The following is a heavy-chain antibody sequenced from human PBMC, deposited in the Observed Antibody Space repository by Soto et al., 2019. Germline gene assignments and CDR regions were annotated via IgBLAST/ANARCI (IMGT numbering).Heavy chain of an antibody. Sequence: SVKVSCKASGGTFSSYAISWVRQAPGQGLEWMGGIIPIFGTANYAQKFQGRVTITADESTSTAYMELSSLRSEDTAVYYCARDLPNCSSTSCYFGYYGMDVWGHGTTVTVSS. CDR1: GGTFSSYA. V-gene: IGHV1-69*13. J-gene: IGHJ6*02. CDR3: ARDLPNCSSTSCYFGYYGMDV. CDR2: IIPIFGTA. D-gene: IGHD2-2*01.